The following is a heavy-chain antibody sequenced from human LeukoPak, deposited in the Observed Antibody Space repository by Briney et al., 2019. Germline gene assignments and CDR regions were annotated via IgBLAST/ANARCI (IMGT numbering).Heavy chain of an antibody. J-gene: IGHJ4*02. V-gene: IGHV1-24*01. CDR1: GHTLSELS. CDR2: FDPENDER. CDR3: ATEVTSIVPDY. Sequence: RASVKVSRKVSGHTLSELSMYWVRQAPGEGLEWMGGFDPENDERIYAQKFRGRVTMTEDTSTNTAYMELSSLRSDDTAVYYCATEVTSIVPDYWGQGTLVTVSS. D-gene: IGHD2-21*02.